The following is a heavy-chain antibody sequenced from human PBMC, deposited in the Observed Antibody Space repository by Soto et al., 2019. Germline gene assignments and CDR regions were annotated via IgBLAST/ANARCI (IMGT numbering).Heavy chain of an antibody. CDR2: ISYDGSYQ. CDR3: EKDMMRWLQLPWFDP. CDR1: GFTFSSDG. Sequence: PGGSLRLSCAASGFTFSSDGMHWVRQAPGKGLEWVAVISYDGSYQYYVDSVKGRFTISRDNSKNTVYLQMNSLRAEDTALYYCEKDMMRWLQLPWFDPWGQGTLVTVSS. V-gene: IGHV3-30*18. D-gene: IGHD5-12*01. J-gene: IGHJ5*02.